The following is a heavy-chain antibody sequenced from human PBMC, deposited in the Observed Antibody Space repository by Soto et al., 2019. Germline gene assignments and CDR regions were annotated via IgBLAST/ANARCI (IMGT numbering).Heavy chain of an antibody. D-gene: IGHD3-22*01. J-gene: IGHJ6*02. CDR2: IKEDGAEK. V-gene: IGHV3-7*01. CDR1: GFTFSIYW. CDR3: ARGWGYFDNSGFPYFYAMDV. Sequence: GGSLRLSCAASGFTFSIYWMSWVRQAPGKGLEWVASIKEDGAEKYYVDSVEGRFTISRDNAENSLYLHMNSLRAEDTAVYYCARGWGYFDNSGFPYFYAMDVWGQGTTVTVSS.